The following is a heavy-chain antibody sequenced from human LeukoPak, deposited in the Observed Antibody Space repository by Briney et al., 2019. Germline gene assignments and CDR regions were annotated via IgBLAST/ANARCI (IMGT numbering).Heavy chain of an antibody. Sequence: GGSLRLSCAASGFIASENDIKRVRQAPGKGLEWVSLIYADSSTHYTDSVKGRFSISRDNSQNTVYLQMNSLRGEDTAVYFCAKRSVPGRPGYWGQGTLVTVSS. CDR1: GFIASEND. CDR3: AKRSVPGRPGY. CDR2: IYADSST. D-gene: IGHD3-3*01. J-gene: IGHJ4*02. V-gene: IGHV3-66*04.